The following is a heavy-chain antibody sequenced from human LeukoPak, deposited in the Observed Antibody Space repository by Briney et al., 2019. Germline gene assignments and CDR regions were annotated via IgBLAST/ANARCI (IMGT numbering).Heavy chain of an antibody. Sequence: PGGSLRLSCAASGFTVSSNYMSWVRQAPGKGLVWVSRINSDGISTTYADSVKGRFTISRDNAKNTLYLQMNSLRAEDTAVYYCAREGSLGRNLPFDYWGQGTLVTVSS. CDR3: AREGSLGRNLPFDY. J-gene: IGHJ4*02. V-gene: IGHV3-74*01. D-gene: IGHD3-10*01. CDR2: INSDGIST. CDR1: GFTVSSNY.